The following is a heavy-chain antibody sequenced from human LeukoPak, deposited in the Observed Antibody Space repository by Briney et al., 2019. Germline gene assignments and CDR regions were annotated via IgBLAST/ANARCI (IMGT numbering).Heavy chain of an antibody. CDR3: ARPRRGSSTSWYFDL. V-gene: IGHV4-34*01. D-gene: IGHD2-2*01. J-gene: IGHJ2*01. CDR2: INHSGST. Sequence: TSETLSLTCAVYGGSFSGYYWSWIRQPPGKGLEWIGEINHSGSTNYNPSLKSRVTISVDTSKNQFSLKLSSATAADTAVYYCARPRRGSSTSWYFDLWGRGTLVTVSS. CDR1: GGSFSGYY.